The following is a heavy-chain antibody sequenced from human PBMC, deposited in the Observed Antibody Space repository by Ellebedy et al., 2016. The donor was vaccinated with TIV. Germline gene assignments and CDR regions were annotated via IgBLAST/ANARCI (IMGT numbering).Heavy chain of an antibody. Sequence: GESLKISCAASGFTVSSNYMSWVRQAPGKGLEWVSVIYSGGSTYYADSVKGRFTISRDNSKNSRYLQMNSLRAEDTAVYYCARVLSRYSSDWSEYFDYWGQGTLVTVSS. CDR3: ARVLSRYSSDWSEYFDY. CDR2: IYSGGST. D-gene: IGHD6-19*01. V-gene: IGHV3-53*01. CDR1: GFTVSSNY. J-gene: IGHJ4*02.